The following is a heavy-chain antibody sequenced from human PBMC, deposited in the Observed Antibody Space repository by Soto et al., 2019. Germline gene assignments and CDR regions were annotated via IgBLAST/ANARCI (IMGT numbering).Heavy chain of an antibody. CDR2: ISSNSDTT. Sequence: LVESGGGLVYPGGSLRLSCVASGFSFSDHSMNWVRQAPGKGLQWISYISSNSDTTYYADSVKGRITVSRDNAKNALFLQMNSLRDDDTATYYCARLPKGSLVTAWGQGARVTVSS. J-gene: IGHJ4*02. V-gene: IGHV3-48*02. CDR3: ARLPKGSLVTA. D-gene: IGHD2-21*02. CDR1: GFSFSDHS.